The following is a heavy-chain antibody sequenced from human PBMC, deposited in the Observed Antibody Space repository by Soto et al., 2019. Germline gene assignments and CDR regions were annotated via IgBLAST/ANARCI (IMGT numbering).Heavy chain of an antibody. CDR2: ISGSGGST. D-gene: IGHD3-10*01. J-gene: IGHJ6*03. Sequence: GGSLRLSCAASGFTFSSYAMSWVRQAPGKGLEWVSAISGSGGSTYYADSVKGRFTISRDNSKNTLYLQMNSLRAEDTAVYYCAKVGITMVRGVIITALDYYYMDVWGKGTTVTVSS. CDR3: AKVGITMVRGVIITALDYYYMDV. V-gene: IGHV3-23*01. CDR1: GFTFSSYA.